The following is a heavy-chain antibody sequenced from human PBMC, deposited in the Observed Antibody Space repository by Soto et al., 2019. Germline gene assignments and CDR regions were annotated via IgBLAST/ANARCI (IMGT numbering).Heavy chain of an antibody. D-gene: IGHD2-21*01. Sequence: PSDTLSLTCSVSVVSITSVFYSLCFIRQPPWHGLELIVYMYHICNTYYNPSLKVRVTISLDHSRNQFSLRPNSVTAADTAVYFCASSKYDVVEGSVWFDHWGKGTMVPVSS. V-gene: IGHV4-30-2*01. CDR3: ASSKYDVVEGSVWFDH. CDR1: VVSITSVFYS. CDR2: MYHICNT. J-gene: IGHJ5*02.